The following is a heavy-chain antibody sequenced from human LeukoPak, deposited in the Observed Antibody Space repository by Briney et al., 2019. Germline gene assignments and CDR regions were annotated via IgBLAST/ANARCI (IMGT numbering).Heavy chain of an antibody. Sequence: GGSLRLSCAASAFTFSSYWMSWVRQAPGRGLEWVSVIYSGGSTYYADSVKGRFTISRDNSKNTLFLQMNSLRAGDTAVYYCARGTVTMVDYWGQGTLVTVSS. D-gene: IGHD3-10*01. CDR3: ARGTVTMVDY. V-gene: IGHV3-66*01. J-gene: IGHJ4*02. CDR2: IYSGGST. CDR1: AFTFSSYW.